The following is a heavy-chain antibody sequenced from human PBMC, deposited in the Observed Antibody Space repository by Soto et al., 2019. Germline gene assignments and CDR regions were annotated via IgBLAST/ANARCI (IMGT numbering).Heavy chain of an antibody. CDR3: AKDEDDYVWGSYRPYFDY. D-gene: IGHD3-16*02. J-gene: IGHJ4*02. CDR1: GFTFSSYA. V-gene: IGHV3-23*01. CDR2: ISGSGGST. Sequence: GGSLRLSCAASGFTFSSYAMSWVRQAPGKGLEWVSAISGSGGSTYYADSVKGRFTISRDNSKNTLYLQMNSLRAADTAVYYCAKDEDDYVWGSYRPYFDYWGQGTLVTVSS.